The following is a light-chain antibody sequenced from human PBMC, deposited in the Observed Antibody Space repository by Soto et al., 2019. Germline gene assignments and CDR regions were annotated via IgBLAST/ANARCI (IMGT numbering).Light chain of an antibody. Sequence: EIVMTQSPATLSVSPGERATLPCRASQSVGSNLAWYQKKPGQAPRLLIYGASTRATGIPARFSGSGSGTELTLTISSLQSEDFAVYYCQQYDNWWTFGQGTRVEIK. CDR2: GAS. CDR1: QSVGSN. CDR3: QQYDNWWT. J-gene: IGKJ1*01. V-gene: IGKV3-15*01.